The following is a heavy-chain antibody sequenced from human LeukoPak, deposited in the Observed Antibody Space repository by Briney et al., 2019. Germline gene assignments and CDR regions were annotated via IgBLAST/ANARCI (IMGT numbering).Heavy chain of an antibody. J-gene: IGHJ5*02. V-gene: IGHV3-48*03. Sequence: PGGSLRLSCAASGFTFSSYEMNWVRQAPGKGLEWVSYISSSGSTIYYADSVKGRFTISRDNSKNTLYLQMDSLRAEDTAVYYCAKDPLRGRWLHPRYPNWFDPWGQGTLVTVSS. CDR1: GFTFSSYE. CDR3: AKDPLRGRWLHPRYPNWFDP. D-gene: IGHD5-24*01. CDR2: ISSSGSTI.